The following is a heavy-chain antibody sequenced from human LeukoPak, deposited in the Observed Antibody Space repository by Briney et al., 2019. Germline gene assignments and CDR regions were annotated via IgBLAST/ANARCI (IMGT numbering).Heavy chain of an antibody. CDR2: IKQDGSET. V-gene: IGHV3-7*01. CDR1: GFTFSSYA. Sequence: PGGSLRLSCAASGFTFSSYAMSWVRQAPGKGLEWVANIKQDGSETYYVDSVKGRFTISRDNAKNSLFLQMNSLRAEDTALYYCARDKSGTMIRGVITTYYYSMDVWGKGTTVTISS. CDR3: ARDKSGTMIRGVITTYYYSMDV. D-gene: IGHD3-10*01. J-gene: IGHJ6*03.